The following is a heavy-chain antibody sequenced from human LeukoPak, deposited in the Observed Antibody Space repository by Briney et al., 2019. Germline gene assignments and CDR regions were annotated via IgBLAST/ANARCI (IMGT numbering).Heavy chain of an antibody. CDR3: ARGSIVVVTALDY. CDR1: GGSISSYY. D-gene: IGHD2-21*02. J-gene: IGHJ4*02. Sequence: PSETLTLTCTVSGGSISSYYWSWIRQPPGKGLEWIGYIYYSGSTNYNPSLKSRVTISVDTSKNQFSLKLSSVTAADTAVYYCARGSIVVVTALDYWGQGTLVTVSS. V-gene: IGHV4-59*08. CDR2: IYYSGST.